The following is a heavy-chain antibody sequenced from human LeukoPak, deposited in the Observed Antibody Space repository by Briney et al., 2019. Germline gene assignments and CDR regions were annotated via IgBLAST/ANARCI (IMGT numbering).Heavy chain of an antibody. CDR2: IFHSGST. CDR3: ARDQACSNGVCSLFDY. V-gene: IGHV4-38-2*02. Sequence: PSETLSLTCTVSGYSISSGYYWGWIRQSPGKGLEWIGSIFHSGSTYYNPSLKTQVTISVDTSKNQFSLNLRSVTAADTAIYYCARDQACSNGVCSLFDYWGQGTLVTVSS. J-gene: IGHJ4*02. D-gene: IGHD2-8*01. CDR1: GYSISSGYY.